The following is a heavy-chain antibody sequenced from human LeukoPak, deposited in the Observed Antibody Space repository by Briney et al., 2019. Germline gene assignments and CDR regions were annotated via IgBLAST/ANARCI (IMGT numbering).Heavy chain of an antibody. CDR3: ASAKYGDYDSVI. Sequence: GASVKVSCKASGYTFTSYYTHWVQQAPGQGLEWMGIINPSGGSTSYAQKFQGRVTMTRDTSTSTVYMELSSLRSEDTAVYYCASAKYGDYDSVIWGQGTMVTVSS. CDR2: INPSGGST. D-gene: IGHD4-17*01. CDR1: GYTFTSYY. V-gene: IGHV1-46*01. J-gene: IGHJ3*02.